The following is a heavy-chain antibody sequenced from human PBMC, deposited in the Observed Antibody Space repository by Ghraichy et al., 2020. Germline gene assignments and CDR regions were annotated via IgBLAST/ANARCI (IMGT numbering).Heavy chain of an antibody. Sequence: GGSLRLSCEVSGFSVSDTYMSWVRQAPGKGLEWVAIIYKGQNAHYAASVRGRFSLSRDISEKTVSLQMSGLSVEDTAVYYCATVQGFGDFPHAFDLWGQGTVVTVSS. V-gene: IGHV3-66*01. J-gene: IGHJ3*01. CDR2: IYKGQNA. D-gene: IGHD4-17*01. CDR3: ATVQGFGDFPHAFDL. CDR1: GFSVSDTY.